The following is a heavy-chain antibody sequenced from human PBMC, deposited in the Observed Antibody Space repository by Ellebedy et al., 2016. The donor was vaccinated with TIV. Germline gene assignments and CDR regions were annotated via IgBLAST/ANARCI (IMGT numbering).Heavy chain of an antibody. V-gene: IGHV3-7*03. CDR1: GFTVSSNY. J-gene: IGHJ4*02. D-gene: IGHD3-10*01. CDR2: INHDGSQK. Sequence: GESLKISXAASGFTVSSNYMSWVRQAPGKGLEWVANINHDGSQKYYVDSMKGRFTISRDNANNSLFLQMTSLEVDDSAVYYCARAGTAGSVDYWGQGTLVTVSS. CDR3: ARAGTAGSVDY.